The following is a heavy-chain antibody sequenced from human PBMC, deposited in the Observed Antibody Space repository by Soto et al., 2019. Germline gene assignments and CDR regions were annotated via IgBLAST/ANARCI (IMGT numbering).Heavy chain of an antibody. CDR1: GGSISSAAYC. Sequence: QVQLQESGPRLVSPSQTLSLTCTVSGGSISSAAYCWSWIRQSPDKGLEWIGHIYDGGTTYSSPSHKARVTISADTPETQFSLKLNSVSAADTAGYYCARGPSGDKVDYWGQGIQVTVSS. V-gene: IGHV4-30-4*01. J-gene: IGHJ4*02. CDR2: IYDGGTT. D-gene: IGHD7-27*01. CDR3: ARGPSGDKVDY.